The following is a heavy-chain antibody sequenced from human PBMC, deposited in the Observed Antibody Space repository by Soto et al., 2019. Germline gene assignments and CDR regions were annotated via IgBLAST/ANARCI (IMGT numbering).Heavy chain of an antibody. J-gene: IGHJ4*02. Sequence: GASVKVSCKASGYTFTSYYMHWVRQAPGQGLEWMGIINPSGGSTSYAQKFQGRVTMTRDTSTSTVYMELSSLRSEDTAVYYCARAPRYCSSTSCPYYFDYWGQGTLVTVSS. V-gene: IGHV1-46*01. D-gene: IGHD2-2*01. CDR3: ARAPRYCSSTSCPYYFDY. CDR1: GYTFTSYY. CDR2: INPSGGST.